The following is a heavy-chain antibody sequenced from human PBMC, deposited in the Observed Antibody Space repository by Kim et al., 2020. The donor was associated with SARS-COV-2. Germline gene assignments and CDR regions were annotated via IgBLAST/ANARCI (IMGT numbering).Heavy chain of an antibody. J-gene: IGHJ6*02. D-gene: IGHD6-13*01. V-gene: IGHV1-69*13. CDR3: ASSLAAAGTRIYYYYGMDV. Sequence: SVNVSCKASGGTFSSYAISWVRQAPGQGLEWMGGIIPIFGTANYAQKFQGRVTITADESTSTAYMELSSLRSEDTAVYYCASSLAAAGTRIYYYYGMDVWGQGTTVTVSS. CDR2: IIPIFGTA. CDR1: GGTFSSYA.